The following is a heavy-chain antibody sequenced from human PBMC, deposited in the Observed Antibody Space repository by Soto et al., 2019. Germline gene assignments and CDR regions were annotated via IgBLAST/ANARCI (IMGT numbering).Heavy chain of an antibody. J-gene: IGHJ6*02. V-gene: IGHV1-69*01. CDR2: IIPNFDTP. CDR1: RGSFNNYA. Sequence: QVHLVQSGAEVKKPGSSVKVSCKTSRGSFNNYAVSWVRQAPGQGLEWMGGIIPNFDTPNYAQKFQDRVTIIADESTSTVYMELSSLRSNDTAVYYCAVAMVREILIFESSGMHVWGQGTTVIVSS. CDR3: AVAMVREILIFESSGMHV. D-gene: IGHD3-10*01.